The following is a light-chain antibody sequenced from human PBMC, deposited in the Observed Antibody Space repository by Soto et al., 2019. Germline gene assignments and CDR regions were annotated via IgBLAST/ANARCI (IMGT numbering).Light chain of an antibody. CDR2: AAS. CDR1: QSISNF. V-gene: IGKV1-39*01. CDR3: QQLNSYPQT. Sequence: DIEMTQSPSSLSASVGDRVTITCQASQSISNFLNWYQQKPGKAPNILIYAASSFQSGVLSTLSGSGSGTDFTLTISSLQPEDFATYYCQQLNSYPQTFGQGTRLEIK. J-gene: IGKJ5*01.